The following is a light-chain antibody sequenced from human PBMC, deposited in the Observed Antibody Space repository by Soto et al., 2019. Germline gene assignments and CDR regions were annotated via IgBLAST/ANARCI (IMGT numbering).Light chain of an antibody. J-gene: IGKJ4*01. CDR3: QQRVNWPPT. V-gene: IGKV3-11*01. CDR1: QSVSDY. Sequence: VLTQSPARLSLSPGERATLSCRAGQSVSDYLAWYQQKPGQPPRLLFFDASNRATGVPDKFSAGGSGTDCTLIISSLEPEDFAVYYCQQRVNWPPTFGGGTKVEI. CDR2: DAS.